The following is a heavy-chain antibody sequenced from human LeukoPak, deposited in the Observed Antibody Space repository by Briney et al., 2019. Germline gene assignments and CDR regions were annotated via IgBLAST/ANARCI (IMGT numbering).Heavy chain of an antibody. CDR2: IGTAGDT. Sequence: GGSLRLSCAASGFTFSDYDMHWVRQATGKGLEWVSAIGTAGDTYYTGSVKGRFTISRENANNSLYLQMNSLRAGDTAVYYCARVAKERVGGVYYFDYWGQGTLVTVSS. D-gene: IGHD1-1*01. V-gene: IGHV3-13*01. CDR1: GFTFSDYD. CDR3: ARVAKERVGGVYYFDY. J-gene: IGHJ4*02.